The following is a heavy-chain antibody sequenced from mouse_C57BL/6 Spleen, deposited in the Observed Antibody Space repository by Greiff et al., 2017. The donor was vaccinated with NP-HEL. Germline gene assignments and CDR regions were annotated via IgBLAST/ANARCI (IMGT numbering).Heavy chain of an antibody. J-gene: IGHJ3*01. CDR1: GFTFSDYY. CDR3: ARGGDYDYPAWFAY. D-gene: IGHD2-4*01. Sequence: EVHLVESGGGLVQPGGSLKLSCAASGFTFSDYYMYWVRQTPEKRLEWVAYISNGGGSTYYPDTVKGRFTISRDNAKNTLYLQMSRLKSEDTAMYYCARGGDYDYPAWFAYWGQGTLVTVSA. V-gene: IGHV5-12*01. CDR2: ISNGGGST.